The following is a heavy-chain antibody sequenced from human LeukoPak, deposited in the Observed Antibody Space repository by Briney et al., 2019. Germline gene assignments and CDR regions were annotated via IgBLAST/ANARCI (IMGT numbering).Heavy chain of an antibody. J-gene: IGHJ4*02. V-gene: IGHV3-21*01. CDR1: GFTFSAYT. D-gene: IGHD2/OR15-2a*01. CDR2: FTSSSSSI. Sequence: GGSLRLSCAASGFTFSAYTMSWVRQAPGKGLEWVSSFTSSSSSIYYADSVKGRFTISRDNAKNSMYLQLNSLRAEDTAVYYCARGWGFYYFDSWGQGTLVTVSS. CDR3: ARGWGFYYFDS.